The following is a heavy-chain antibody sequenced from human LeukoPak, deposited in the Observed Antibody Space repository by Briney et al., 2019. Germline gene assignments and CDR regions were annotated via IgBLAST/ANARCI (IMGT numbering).Heavy chain of an antibody. CDR2: IRYDGSNT. D-gene: IGHD6-13*01. V-gene: IGHV3-33*01. CDR1: GFTFSSYG. CDR3: ARVLGAAPEESGYGMDV. Sequence: PGGSLRLSCAASGFTFSSYGIHWVRQAPGKGPEWVAVIRYDGSNTYYGDSVKGRFAISRDNAKNTVHLQMNSLRAEDTAVYYCARVLGAAPEESGYGMDVWGQGTTVTVSS. J-gene: IGHJ6*02.